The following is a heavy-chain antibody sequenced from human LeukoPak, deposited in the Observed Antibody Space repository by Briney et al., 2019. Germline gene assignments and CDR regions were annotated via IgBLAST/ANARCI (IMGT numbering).Heavy chain of an antibody. J-gene: IGHJ4*02. CDR2: ISAYNGNT. CDR3: ARDQGIAVAAPGY. CDR1: GYTFTSYG. D-gene: IGHD6-19*01. Sequence: ASVKVSCKASGYTFTSYGISWVRQAPGQGLEWMGWISAYNGNTNYAQKLQGRVTMTTDTSTSTAYVELRSLRSDDTAVYYCARDQGIAVAAPGYWGQGTLVTVSS. V-gene: IGHV1-18*01.